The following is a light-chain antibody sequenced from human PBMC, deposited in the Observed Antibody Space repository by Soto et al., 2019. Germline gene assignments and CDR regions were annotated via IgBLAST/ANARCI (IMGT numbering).Light chain of an antibody. CDR1: SSNIGAGYN. V-gene: IGLV1-40*01. Sequence: VLTQPPSVSGAPGQRVSISCTGSSSNIGAGYNVHWYQQLPGTAPKLLIYDNNNRPSGVPDRFSGSKSGTSASLAITGLQAEDEADYYCQSYDTSLSGFYVFGTGTKVTGL. J-gene: IGLJ1*01. CDR2: DNN. CDR3: QSYDTSLSGFYV.